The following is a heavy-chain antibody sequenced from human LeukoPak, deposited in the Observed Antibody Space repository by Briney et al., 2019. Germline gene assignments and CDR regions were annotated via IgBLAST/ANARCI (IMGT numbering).Heavy chain of an antibody. CDR1: GYSISSGYY. Sequence: PSETLSLTCAVSGYSISSGYYWGWIRQPPGKGLEWIGSIYHSGSTYYTPSLKSRVTISVDTSKNQFSLKLSSVTAADTAVYYCARDSGDYDYVWGSYRYPFDYWGQGTLVTVSS. V-gene: IGHV4-38-2*02. CDR3: ARDSGDYDYVWGSYRYPFDY. J-gene: IGHJ4*02. CDR2: IYHSGST. D-gene: IGHD3-16*02.